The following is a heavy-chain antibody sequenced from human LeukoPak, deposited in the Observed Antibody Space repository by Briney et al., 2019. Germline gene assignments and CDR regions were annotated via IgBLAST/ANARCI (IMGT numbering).Heavy chain of an antibody. CDR3: AKDAVVATIGPSDY. CDR1: GFTVSSNY. J-gene: IGHJ4*02. D-gene: IGHD5-12*01. Sequence: PGGSLRLSCAASGFTVSSNYMSWVRQAPGKGLEWVSVIYSGGSTYYADSVKGRFTISRDNSKNTLYLQMNSLRAEDTAVYYCAKDAVVATIGPSDYWGQGTLVTVSS. V-gene: IGHV3-53*01. CDR2: IYSGGST.